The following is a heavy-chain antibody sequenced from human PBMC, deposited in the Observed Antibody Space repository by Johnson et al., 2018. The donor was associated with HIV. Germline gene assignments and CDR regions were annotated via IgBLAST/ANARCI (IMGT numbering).Heavy chain of an antibody. CDR3: ASGVTARAPLLI. Sequence: QVQLVESGGGVVQPGRSLRLSCAASGFTFSSYAMHWVRQAPGKGLEWVAVISYDGTNTYYADSVKGRFTISRDNSRNSVSLQMIILRPKDTAMYYCASGVTARAPLLIWGQGTMVTVSS. CDR2: ISYDGTNT. CDR1: GFTFSSYA. V-gene: IGHV3-30*04. J-gene: IGHJ3*02. D-gene: IGHD6-6*01.